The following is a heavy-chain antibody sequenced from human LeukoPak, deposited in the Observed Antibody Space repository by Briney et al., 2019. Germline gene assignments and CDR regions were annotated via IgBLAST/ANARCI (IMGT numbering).Heavy chain of an antibody. CDR3: AKFGSSWYPDY. J-gene: IGHJ4*02. D-gene: IGHD6-13*01. CDR1: GFTFNSYS. CDR2: IGTSSSTI. V-gene: IGHV3-48*01. Sequence: GGSLRLSCAVSGFTFNSYSMNWVRQAPGKGLEWVSYIGTSSSTIYYADSVKGRFTISRDNAKNSPYLQMNSLRAEDTAVYYCAKFGSSWYPDYWGQGTLVTVSS.